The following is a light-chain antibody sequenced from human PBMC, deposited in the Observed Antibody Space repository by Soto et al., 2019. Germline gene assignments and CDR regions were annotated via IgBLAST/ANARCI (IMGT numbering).Light chain of an antibody. CDR1: QDIDNY. V-gene: IGKV1-33*01. Sequence: DTQMTQSPSSLSASVGDRVTITCQASQDIDNYLNWYQQKPGKAPKLLINDASNLETGVPSRFSGSGSGTDFTFTISSLQPEDIATYYCQQYDNLPTFGQGTKLEIK. CDR2: DAS. J-gene: IGKJ2*01. CDR3: QQYDNLPT.